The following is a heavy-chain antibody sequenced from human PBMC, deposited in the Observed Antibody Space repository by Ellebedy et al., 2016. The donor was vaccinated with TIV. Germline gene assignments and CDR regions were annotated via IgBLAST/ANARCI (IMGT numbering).Heavy chain of an antibody. J-gene: IGHJ1*01. CDR1: GFAFGTYG. CDR3: AKDDHYQFDTTDYYEYFQH. Sequence: GGSLRLSCAASGFAFGTYGMNWVRQAPGKGLEWVAGFYASAPQTYYAESVRGRFTISRDNSKNMLYLQMNSLGAEDTAVYYCAKDDHYQFDTTDYYEYFQHWGQGTLVTVSS. CDR2: FYASAPQT. D-gene: IGHD3-22*01. V-gene: IGHV3-23*05.